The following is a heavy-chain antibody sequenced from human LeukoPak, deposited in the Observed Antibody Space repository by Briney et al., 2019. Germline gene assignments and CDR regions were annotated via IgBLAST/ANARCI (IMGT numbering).Heavy chain of an antibody. CDR3: ARDSQDYYDSSGETDY. CDR2: INPNSGGT. Sequence: ASVKVSCKVSGYTLTELSMHWVRQAPGQGLEWMGWINPNSGGTNYAQKFQGRVTMTRDTSISTAYMELSRLRSDDTAVYYCARDSQDYYDSSGETDYWGQGTLVTVSS. V-gene: IGHV1-2*02. J-gene: IGHJ4*02. D-gene: IGHD3-22*01. CDR1: GYTLTELS.